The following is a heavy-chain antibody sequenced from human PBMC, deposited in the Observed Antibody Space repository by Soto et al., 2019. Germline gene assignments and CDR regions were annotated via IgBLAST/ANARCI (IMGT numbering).Heavy chain of an antibody. CDR3: AKDYIGVVPDAFDI. V-gene: IGHV3-23*01. Sequence: EVQLLESGGGLVQPGGSLRLSCAASGFTFSSYAMAWVRQPPGKGLEWVSGISDGGGSTYYADSVKGRFTISRDNSKNTVYQHMNSLRAEDTALYYCAKDYIGVVPDAFDIWGQGTMVTVSS. CDR2: ISDGGGST. J-gene: IGHJ3*02. D-gene: IGHD3-3*01. CDR1: GFTFSSYA.